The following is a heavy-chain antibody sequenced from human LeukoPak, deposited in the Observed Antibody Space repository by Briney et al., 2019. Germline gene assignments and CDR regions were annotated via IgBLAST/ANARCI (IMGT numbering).Heavy chain of an antibody. Sequence: GGSLRLSCAASAFTFNTYWMHWVRQVPGRGLEWVSRINGDESSTNYADSVKGRFTISRDNAKDTLYLQMNSLRAEDTAVYYCARSEYYYDSSGYYSGAFDIWGQGTMVTVSS. CDR2: INGDESST. D-gene: IGHD3-22*01. V-gene: IGHV3-74*01. J-gene: IGHJ3*02. CDR1: AFTFNTYW. CDR3: ARSEYYYDSSGYYSGAFDI.